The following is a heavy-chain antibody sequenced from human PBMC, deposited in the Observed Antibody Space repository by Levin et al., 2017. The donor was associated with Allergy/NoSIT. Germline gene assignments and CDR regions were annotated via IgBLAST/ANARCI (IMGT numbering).Heavy chain of an antibody. Sequence: PGGSLRLSCAASGFTLSSYTMNWVRQAPGKGLEWVSSISSDQNYLYYGDSVKGRFTISRDNAKNSLFLHMNSLRAEDTAVYYCARSNPCDEWGQGTLVTVYS. CDR2: ISSDQNYL. J-gene: IGHJ4*02. V-gene: IGHV3-21*01. CDR3: ARSNPCDE. CDR1: GFTLSSYT.